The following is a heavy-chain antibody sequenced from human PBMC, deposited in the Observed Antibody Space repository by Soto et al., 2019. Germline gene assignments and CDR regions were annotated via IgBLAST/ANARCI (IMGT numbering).Heavy chain of an antibody. J-gene: IGHJ4*02. CDR2: IVVGSGNT. CDR1: GFTFTSSA. CDR3: AAGPFTYYYDSSGYPY. D-gene: IGHD3-22*01. Sequence: AASVKVSCKASGFTFTSSAVQWVRQARGQRLEWIGWIVVGSGNTNYAQKFQERVTITRDMSTSTAYMELSSLRSEDTAVYYCAAGPFTYYYDSSGYPYWGQGTLVTVSS. V-gene: IGHV1-58*01.